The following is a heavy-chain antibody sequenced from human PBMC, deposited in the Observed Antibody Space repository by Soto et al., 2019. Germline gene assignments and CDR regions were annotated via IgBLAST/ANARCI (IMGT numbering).Heavy chain of an antibody. Sequence: EVQLVESGGGLVQPGGSLRLSCAASGFLFNTYWMFWVRQAPRKGLLWVSRIKSDGSSTNYADSVKGRFTISRDNAKNPLYLQMTSLRAEDTAVYYCAIGGGDYNYLDYWGQGILVTVSS. CDR2: IKSDGSST. CDR1: GFLFNTYW. D-gene: IGHD3-9*01. V-gene: IGHV3-74*01. CDR3: AIGGGDYNYLDY. J-gene: IGHJ4*02.